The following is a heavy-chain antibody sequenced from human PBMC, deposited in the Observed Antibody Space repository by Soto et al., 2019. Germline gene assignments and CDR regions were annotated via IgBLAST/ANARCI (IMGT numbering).Heavy chain of an antibody. CDR1: GYTFTSYD. Sequence: GASVKVSCKASGYTFTSYDINWVRQATGQGLEWMGWMNPNSGNTGYAQKFQGRVTMTRNTSISTAYMEPSSLRSEDTAVYYCAREGAHYFWSGYQLVGFDYWGQGTLVTVSS. CDR3: AREGAHYFWSGYQLVGFDY. J-gene: IGHJ4*02. V-gene: IGHV1-8*01. CDR2: MNPNSGNT. D-gene: IGHD3-3*01.